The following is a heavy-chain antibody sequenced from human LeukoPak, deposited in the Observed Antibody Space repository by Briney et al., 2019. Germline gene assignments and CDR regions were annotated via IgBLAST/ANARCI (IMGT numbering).Heavy chain of an antibody. V-gene: IGHV3-21*01. D-gene: IGHD3-16*01. J-gene: IGHJ5*02. CDR2: ISSSSSYI. Sequence: GVALGSCVDHGVRQATGKGLEWVSSISSSSSYIYYADSVKGRFTISGDNAKNSQYLQLNSLRAEDTAVYYCARGDERFDPWGQGTLVTVSS. CDR1: GVALGSCV. CDR3: ARGDERFDP.